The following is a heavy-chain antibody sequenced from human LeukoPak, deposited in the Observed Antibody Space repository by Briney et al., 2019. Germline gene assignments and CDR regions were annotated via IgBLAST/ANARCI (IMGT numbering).Heavy chain of an antibody. J-gene: IGHJ6*02. CDR1: GGSISSYY. D-gene: IGHD6-19*01. Sequence: SETLSLTCTVSGGSISSYYWSWIRQPPGKGLEWIGYIYYSGSTNYNPSLKSRVTISVDTSKNQFSLKLSSVTAADTAVYYCARDQGAVAGKWAYYYGMDVWGQGTTVTVSS. CDR3: ARDQGAVAGKWAYYYGMDV. CDR2: IYYSGST. V-gene: IGHV4-59*01.